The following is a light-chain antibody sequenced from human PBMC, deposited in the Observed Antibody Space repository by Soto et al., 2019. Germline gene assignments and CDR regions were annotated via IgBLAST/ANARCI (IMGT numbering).Light chain of an antibody. V-gene: IGKV1-39*01. CDR3: QQSSITPWT. CDR2: AAS. CDR1: QSIDRY. Sequence: DIQMTQSPSSLSASVGDRVTITYRASQSIDRYLNWYQQKPGKAPKFLIYAASSLESGVPSRFSGSGSGTDFTLTISSLQPDDYATYYCQQSSITPWTFGQGTKVDIK. J-gene: IGKJ1*01.